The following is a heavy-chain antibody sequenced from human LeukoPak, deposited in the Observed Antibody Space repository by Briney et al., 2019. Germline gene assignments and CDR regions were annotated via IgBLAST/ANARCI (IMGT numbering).Heavy chain of an antibody. Sequence: GGSLRLSCAASGFIFSTFGMHWVRQAPGKGLEWVAFIHYDGSNKYSGDSVKGRFTISRDNYKNTLYLEMNSLRVEDTAVYYCATRDYLDVWGKGTTVTVSS. CDR2: IHYDGSNK. V-gene: IGHV3-30*02. J-gene: IGHJ6*03. CDR3: ATRDYLDV. CDR1: GFIFSTFG.